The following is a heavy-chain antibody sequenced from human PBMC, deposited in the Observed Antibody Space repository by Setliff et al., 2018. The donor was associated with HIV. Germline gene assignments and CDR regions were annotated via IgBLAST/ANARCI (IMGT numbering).Heavy chain of an antibody. J-gene: IGHJ4*01. D-gene: IGHD3-10*01. CDR1: GYTFTNYA. CDR3: TRGALLAVFDFDY. Sequence: ASVKVSCKASGYTFTNYAIHWVRQAPGQRLEWMGWISPYNGDTRSAQSLQGRVTLTTDTSTNTAYMKLSSLRSDDTAVYFCTRGALLAVFDFDYWGHGTLVTVSS. CDR2: ISPYNGDT. V-gene: IGHV1-3*01.